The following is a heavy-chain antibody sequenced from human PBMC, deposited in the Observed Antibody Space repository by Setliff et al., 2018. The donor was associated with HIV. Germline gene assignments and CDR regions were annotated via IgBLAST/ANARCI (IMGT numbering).Heavy chain of an antibody. Sequence: PGGSLRLSCAASGFTVSTNYMTWVRQAPGKGLEWVAVIYSDDITYYANSVKGRFTISRDNSENTLFLHIDSLRVEDTAIYYCAREVTFVRGVFVGPHGGAWFDPWGQGTLVTVSS. CDR1: GFTVSTNY. V-gene: IGHV3-53*01. CDR2: IYSDDIT. J-gene: IGHJ5*02. CDR3: AREVTFVRGVFVGPHGGAWFDP. D-gene: IGHD3-10*01.